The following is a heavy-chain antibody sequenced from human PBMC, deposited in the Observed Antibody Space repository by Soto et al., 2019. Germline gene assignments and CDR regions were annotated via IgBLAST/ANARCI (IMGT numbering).Heavy chain of an antibody. D-gene: IGHD3-22*01. V-gene: IGHV3-30-3*01. Sequence: GGSLRLSCAASGFTVSSYAMHWGRQAPGKGLELVAVISYDGSKKYYADSVKGRFTISSDTSKNPLSLQMNSLRAEATAVYYCASGITMIVVVISPGAFDLWGPGTMVTVS. CDR2: ISYDGSKK. CDR1: GFTVSSYA. J-gene: IGHJ3*01. CDR3: ASGITMIVVVISPGAFDL.